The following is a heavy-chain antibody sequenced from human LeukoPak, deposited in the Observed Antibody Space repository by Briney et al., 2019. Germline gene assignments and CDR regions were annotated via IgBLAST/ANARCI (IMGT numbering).Heavy chain of an antibody. CDR2: IYPGDSDI. Sequence: GESLKISCKGSGCSFTSYWIGWVRQMPGKGLEWMGIIYPGDSDITYSPSFQGQVTISADKSITTAYLQWSSLKASDTAMYYCARRGAVAGLYYFDYWGQGTLVTVSS. CDR3: ARRGAVAGLYYFDY. CDR1: GCSFTSYW. V-gene: IGHV5-51*01. J-gene: IGHJ4*02. D-gene: IGHD6-19*01.